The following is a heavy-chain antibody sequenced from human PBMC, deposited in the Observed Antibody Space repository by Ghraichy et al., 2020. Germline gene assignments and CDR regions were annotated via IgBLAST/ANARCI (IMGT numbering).Heavy chain of an antibody. J-gene: IGHJ6*02. Sequence: ASVKVSCKVSGYTLTELSMHWVRQAPGKGLEWMGGFDPEDGETIYAQKFQGRVTMTEDTSTDTAYMELSSLRSEDTAVYYCATGPSVYGGNSQGGMDVWGQGTTVTVSS. CDR3: ATGPSVYGGNSQGGMDV. D-gene: IGHD4-23*01. V-gene: IGHV1-24*01. CDR2: FDPEDGET. CDR1: GYTLTELS.